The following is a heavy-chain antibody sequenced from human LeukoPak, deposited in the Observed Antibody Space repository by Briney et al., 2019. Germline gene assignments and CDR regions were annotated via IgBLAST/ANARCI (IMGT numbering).Heavy chain of an antibody. V-gene: IGHV3-30*18. J-gene: IGHJ5*02. CDR2: ISYDGSNK. CDR3: AKDLDA. CDR1: GFTFSSYG. D-gene: IGHD1-1*01. Sequence: PGGSLRLSCAASGFTFSSYGMHWVRQAPGKGLEWVAVISYDGSNKYYADSVKGRFTISRDNSKNTLYLQMNSLRAEDTAVYYCAKDLDAWGQGTLVTVSS.